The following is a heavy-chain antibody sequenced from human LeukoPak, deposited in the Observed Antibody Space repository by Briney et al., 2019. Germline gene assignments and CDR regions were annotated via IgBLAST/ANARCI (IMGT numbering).Heavy chain of an antibody. CDR2: INSDGSST. J-gene: IGHJ6*02. Sequence: PGGSLRLSCAASGFTFSSYWMHWVRQAPGKGLVWVSRINSDGSSTSYADSVKGRLTISRDNAKNTLYLQMNSLRAEDTAVYYCGRDASYYYGMDVWGQGTTVTVSS. CDR1: GFTFSSYW. CDR3: GRDASYYYGMDV. V-gene: IGHV3-74*01.